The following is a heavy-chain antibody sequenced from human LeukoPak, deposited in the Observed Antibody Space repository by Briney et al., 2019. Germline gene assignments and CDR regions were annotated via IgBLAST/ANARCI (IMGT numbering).Heavy chain of an antibody. CDR2: INPSGGST. D-gene: IGHD1-26*01. Sequence: ASVKVSCKASGYTFTSYYMHWVRQAPGQGLEWMGIINPSGGSTSYAQKFQGRVTMTRDTSTSTVYMELSSLRSEDTAAYYCARPPIVGATTSAFDIWGQGTMVTVSS. V-gene: IGHV1-46*03. CDR3: ARPPIVGATTSAFDI. J-gene: IGHJ3*02. CDR1: GYTFTSYY.